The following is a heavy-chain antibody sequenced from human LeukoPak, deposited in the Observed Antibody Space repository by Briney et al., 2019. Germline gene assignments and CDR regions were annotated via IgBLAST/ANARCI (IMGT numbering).Heavy chain of an antibody. V-gene: IGHV3-30-3*01. J-gene: IGHJ4*02. CDR1: GFTFSSYA. CDR3: AKDRGYTFPEN. CDR2: ISYDGNNK. Sequence: GGSLRLSCVASGFTFSSYAMHWVRQAPGKGLEWVALISYDGNNKYYADSVKGRFTISRDNSKNTLYLQMNSLRAEDTAVYFCAKDRGYTFPENWGQGTLVTVSS. D-gene: IGHD5-18*01.